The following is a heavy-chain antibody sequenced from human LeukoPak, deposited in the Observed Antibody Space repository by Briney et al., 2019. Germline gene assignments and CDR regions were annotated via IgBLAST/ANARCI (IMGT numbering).Heavy chain of an antibody. V-gene: IGHV4-59*01. CDR3: ARVYYSSSYDYWYFDL. J-gene: IGHJ2*01. CDR2: KDYSGST. CDR1: GGSISRYY. Sequence: SETLSLTCTVSGGSISRYYWSWIRQPPGKGLEWIGYKDYSGSTNYNRSLKSRVTISVDTSKNQFSLKLSSVTAANTAVYYCARVYYSSSYDYWYFDLWGRGTLVTVSS. D-gene: IGHD6-13*01.